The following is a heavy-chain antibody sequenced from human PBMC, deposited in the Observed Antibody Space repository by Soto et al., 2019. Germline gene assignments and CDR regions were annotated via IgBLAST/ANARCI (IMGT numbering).Heavy chain of an antibody. CDR3: AKPVTTETSGLFDY. CDR2: LSSSGDNT. V-gene: IGHV3-23*01. CDR1: GFAFSSYA. D-gene: IGHD4-17*01. J-gene: IGHJ4*02. Sequence: GGSLRLSCAASGFAFSSYAMSWVRQAPGKGLEWVAALSSSGDNTYYADSVKGRFTISRDSSKNTLYLQMNSLRVEDTALYYCAKPVTTETSGLFDYWGQGALVTVSS.